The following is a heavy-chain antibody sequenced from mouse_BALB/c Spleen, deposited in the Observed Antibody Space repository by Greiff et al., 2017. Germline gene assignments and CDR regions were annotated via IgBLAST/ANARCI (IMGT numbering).Heavy chain of an antibody. CDR1: GFTFTDYY. CDR3: ARDYGDEAY. Sequence: EVKLVESGGGLVQPGGSLRLSCATSGFTFTDYYMSWVRQPPGKALEWLGFIRNKANGYTTEYSASVKGRFTISRDNSQSILYLQMNTLRAEDSATYYCARDYGDEAYWGQGTLVTVSA. CDR2: IRNKANGYTT. D-gene: IGHD1-2*01. J-gene: IGHJ3*01. V-gene: IGHV7-3*02.